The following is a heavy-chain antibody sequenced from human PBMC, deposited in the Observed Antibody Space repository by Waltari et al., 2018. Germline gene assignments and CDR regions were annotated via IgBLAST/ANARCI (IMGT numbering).Heavy chain of an antibody. CDR3: ARQEIVRGSTAPRSSGVHWFDP. J-gene: IGHJ5*02. V-gene: IGHV5-51*01. CDR2: IYPDDSQT. Sequence: VHLVQSGAEVKKPGESLKISCKGSGYSFTTYWIAWLRQMPGKGLEWMGIIYPDDSQTHYSPSFQGQVTISVDKSISTAYLQWSSLKASDTAMYYCARQEIVRGSTAPRSSGVHWFDPWGQGTLVTVSS. CDR1: GYSFTTYW. D-gene: IGHD2-15*01.